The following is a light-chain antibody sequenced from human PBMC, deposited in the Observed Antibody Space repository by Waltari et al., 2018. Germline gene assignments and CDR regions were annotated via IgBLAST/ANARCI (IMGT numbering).Light chain of an antibody. CDR1: SGNIAGND. Sequence: NFMLTQPPSVSESPGKTVTISCTRSSGNIAGNDVHWYQQRPGSGPTTILYEDNQRPSVVPDRFSGSIDSSSNSASLPISGLKPAYEATSYCQSYDAITPYVFGTGTRLTVL. V-gene: IGLV6-57*04. J-gene: IGLJ1*01. CDR2: EDN. CDR3: QSYDAITPYV.